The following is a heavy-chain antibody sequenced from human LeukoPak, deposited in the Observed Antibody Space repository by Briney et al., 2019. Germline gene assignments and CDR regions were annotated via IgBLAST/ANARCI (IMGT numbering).Heavy chain of an antibody. CDR1: GFTFSSYA. Sequence: LRLSCAASGFTFSSYAMHWIRQPPGKGLEWIGEINHSGSTNYNPSLKSRVTISVDTSKNQFSLKLSSVTAADTAVYYCARVMVRGVARRFNWFDPWGQGTLVTVSS. V-gene: IGHV4-34*01. CDR2: INHSGST. D-gene: IGHD3-10*01. CDR3: ARVMVRGVARRFNWFDP. J-gene: IGHJ5*02.